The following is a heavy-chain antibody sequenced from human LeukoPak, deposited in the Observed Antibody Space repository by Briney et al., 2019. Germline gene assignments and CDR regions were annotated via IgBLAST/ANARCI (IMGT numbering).Heavy chain of an antibody. CDR1: GFTFSSYA. CDR2: ISGSGGST. CDR3: AKDEDYYDSSGYYPAVDY. V-gene: IGHV3-23*01. J-gene: IGHJ4*02. D-gene: IGHD3-22*01. Sequence: PGGSLRLSCAASGFTFSSYAMSWVRQAPGKGLEWVSAISGSGGSTYYADPVKGRFTISRDNSKNTLYLQMNSLRAEDTAVYYCAKDEDYYDSSGYYPAVDYWGQGTLVTVSS.